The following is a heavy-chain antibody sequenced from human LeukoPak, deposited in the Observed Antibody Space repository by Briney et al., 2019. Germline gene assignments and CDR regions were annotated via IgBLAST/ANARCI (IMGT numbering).Heavy chain of an antibody. J-gene: IGHJ4*02. V-gene: IGHV3-30*03. Sequence: GGSLRLSCAASGFTFSSYGMHWVRQAPGKGLEWVAVISYDGSNKYYADSVKGRFTISRDNSKNTLYLQMNSLRAEDTAVYYCARGGRYDSSGYLHYFDYWGQGTLVTISS. CDR1: GFTFSSYG. CDR3: ARGGRYDSSGYLHYFDY. CDR2: ISYDGSNK. D-gene: IGHD3-22*01.